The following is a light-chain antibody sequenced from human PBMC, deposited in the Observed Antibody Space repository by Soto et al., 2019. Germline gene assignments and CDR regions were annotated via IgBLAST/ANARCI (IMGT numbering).Light chain of an antibody. Sequence: ASQSVSSSYLAWYQQKPGQAPRLLIYQTSIRAAGIPARFSASGTGTDSTHASSVVKPEDFPVYYCHPRQSWRRKIGQGTKVDIK. V-gene: IGKV3D-20*02. J-gene: IGKJ1*01. CDR2: QTS. CDR3: HPRQSWRRK. CDR1: QSVSSSY.